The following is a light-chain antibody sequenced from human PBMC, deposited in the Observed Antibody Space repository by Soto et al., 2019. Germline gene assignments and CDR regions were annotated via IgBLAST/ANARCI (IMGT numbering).Light chain of an antibody. V-gene: IGLV7-43*01. CDR3: LLCGGDVWV. J-gene: IGLJ3*02. Sequence: QAVVTQEPSLTVSPGGTVTLTCASSTGAVTSGHHPNWFQQRPGQAPRSLIHNTSNRHSWTPARFSGSLLGGKAALTLSGVQPEDEAEYYCLLCGGDVWVFGGGTKVTVL. CDR1: TGAVTSGHH. CDR2: NTS.